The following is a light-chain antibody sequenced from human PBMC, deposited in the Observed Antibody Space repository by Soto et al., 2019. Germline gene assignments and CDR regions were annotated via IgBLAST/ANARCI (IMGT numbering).Light chain of an antibody. CDR3: QSYDSSLRDVV. J-gene: IGLJ2*01. V-gene: IGLV1-40*01. CDR1: SSNIGAGHD. Sequence: QSVLTQPPSVSGAPGQRVTISCTGSSSNIGAGHDVHWYQQLPGTAPKLLIYGNSNRPSGVPDRFSGSKSGTSASLAITGLQAEDEADYYCQSYDSSLRDVVFGGGTKVTVL. CDR2: GNS.